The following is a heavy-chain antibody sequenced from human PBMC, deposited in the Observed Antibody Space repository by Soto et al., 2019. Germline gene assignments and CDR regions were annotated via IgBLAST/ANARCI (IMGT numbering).Heavy chain of an antibody. CDR1: GYTFTGYY. Sequence: ASVKVSCKASGYTFTGYYMHWVRQAPGQGLEWMGWINPNSGGTNYAQKFQGWVTMTRDTSISTAYMELSRLRSDDTAVYYCASGITEYYYYGMDVWGQGTTVTVSS. D-gene: IGHD1-20*01. CDR2: INPNSGGT. V-gene: IGHV1-2*04. J-gene: IGHJ6*02. CDR3: ASGITEYYYYGMDV.